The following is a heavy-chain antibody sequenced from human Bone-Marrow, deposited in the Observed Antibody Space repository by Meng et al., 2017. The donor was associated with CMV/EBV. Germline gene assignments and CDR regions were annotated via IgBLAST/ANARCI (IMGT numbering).Heavy chain of an antibody. V-gene: IGHV3-21*01. CDR3: ARATGAYCSSTSCSYHFDY. D-gene: IGHD2-2*01. Sequence: LSLTCAASGFTFSSYSMNWVRQAPGKGLEWVSSISSSSSYIYYADSVKVRFTISRDNAKNTLYLQMNSLRAEDTAVYYCARATGAYCSSTSCSYHFDYWGQGTLVTVSS. J-gene: IGHJ4*02. CDR2: ISSSSSYI. CDR1: GFTFSSYS.